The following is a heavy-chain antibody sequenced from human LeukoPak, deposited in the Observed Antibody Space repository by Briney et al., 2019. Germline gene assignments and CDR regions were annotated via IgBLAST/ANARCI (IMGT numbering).Heavy chain of an antibody. D-gene: IGHD1-26*01. V-gene: IGHV3-23*01. CDR3: ANLGPIVGAPRDFDY. CDR1: GFTFSSYV. Sequence: GGSLRLSCAASGFTFSSYVMSWVRQAPGKGLEWVSDIVGSGGKTYYTDSVKGRFTITRDNSKNTMYLQMYSLRAEDTAVYYCANLGPIVGAPRDFDYWGQGTLVTVSS. CDR2: IVGSGGKT. J-gene: IGHJ4*02.